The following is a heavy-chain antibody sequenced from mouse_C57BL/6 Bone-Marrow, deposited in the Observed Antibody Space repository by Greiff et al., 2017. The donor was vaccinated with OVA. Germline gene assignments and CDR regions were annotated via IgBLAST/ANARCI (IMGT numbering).Heavy chain of an antibody. Sequence: VQLQQSGAELVRPGTSVKMSCKASGYTFTNYWIGWAKQRPGHGLEWIGDIYPGGGYTNYNEKFKGKATLTADKSSSTAYMQFSSLTSEDSAIYYCARRSDYDYDAWFAYWGQGTLVTVSA. CDR1: GYTFTNYW. D-gene: IGHD2-4*01. CDR2: IYPGGGYT. J-gene: IGHJ3*01. CDR3: ARRSDYDYDAWFAY. V-gene: IGHV1-63*01.